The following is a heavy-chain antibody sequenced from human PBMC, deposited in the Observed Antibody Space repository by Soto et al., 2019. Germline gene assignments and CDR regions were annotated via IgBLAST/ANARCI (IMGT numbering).Heavy chain of an antibody. CDR3: AREGRGKKAGYNGLVSLGY. Sequence: ASVKVSCKASGSTFTSYSIHWVRQAPGQGLEWIGWIITDNGDAKYSQNFQGRVTITADKSTSTASLELSSLRSDDTAVYYCAREGRGKKAGYNGLVSLGYWGQGTLVTVSS. V-gene: IGHV1-3*04. D-gene: IGHD2-2*02. CDR1: GSTFTSYS. J-gene: IGHJ4*02. CDR2: IITDNGDA.